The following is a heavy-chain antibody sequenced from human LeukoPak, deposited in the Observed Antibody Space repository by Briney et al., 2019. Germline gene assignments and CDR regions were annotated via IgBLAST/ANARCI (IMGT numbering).Heavy chain of an antibody. CDR1: RFTFSNYW. Sequence: GGSLRRSCVASRFTFSNYWMTWVRQAPGKGLERVANIKKDGTETYYMESVRGRFTISRDNARNSLYLQMNSLTVEDTAVYYCARDLGFSSGRQIWGQGTLVTVSS. V-gene: IGHV3-7*01. CDR2: IKKDGTET. D-gene: IGHD6-19*01. J-gene: IGHJ4*02. CDR3: ARDLGFSSGRQI.